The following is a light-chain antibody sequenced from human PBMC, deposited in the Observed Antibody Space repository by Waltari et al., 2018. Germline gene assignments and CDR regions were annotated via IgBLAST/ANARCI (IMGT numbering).Light chain of an antibody. CDR3: QQSKNSPLT. CDR1: QYISDY. J-gene: IGKJ4*02. V-gene: IGKV1-39*01. Sequence: DIQLSQSPSSLSAPVGDRVTIACLASQYISDYLNWYQQKPGKAPKLLISAASSLHSGVPSRFSGSGSGTVFTLTISNLQPEDFATYYCQQSKNSPLTFGGGTRVEI. CDR2: AAS.